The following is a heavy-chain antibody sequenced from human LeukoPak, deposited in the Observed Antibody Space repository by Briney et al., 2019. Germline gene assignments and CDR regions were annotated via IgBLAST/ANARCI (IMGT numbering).Heavy chain of an antibody. CDR2: MKGDGSEI. CDR3: ARPGYTAGYDL. CDR1: GFTFSIYW. J-gene: IGHJ3*01. D-gene: IGHD3-9*01. V-gene: IGHV3-7*01. Sequence: GGSLRLPCAASGFTFSIYWMTWVRQAPGKGLEWVANMKGDGSEIYYVDSVKGRFTISRDNAKNLLYLQMNSLRAEDTAVYYCARPGYTAGYDLWGQGTLVTVSS.